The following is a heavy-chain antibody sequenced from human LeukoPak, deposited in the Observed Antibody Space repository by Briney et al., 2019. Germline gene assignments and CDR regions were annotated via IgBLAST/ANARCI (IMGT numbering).Heavy chain of an antibody. CDR1: GYTFTSYA. V-gene: IGHV1-18*01. Sequence: GASVKVSCKASGYTFTSYAISWVRQAPGHGLEWMGWISGHSGNTNYAQKFQDRATMTTDTSTSTAYMELRSLRFDDTAVYYCARDFAWGSGGAPIDDNWLDPWGQGILVTVSS. D-gene: IGHD7-27*01. CDR3: ARDFAWGSGGAPIDDNWLDP. J-gene: IGHJ5*02. CDR2: ISGHSGNT.